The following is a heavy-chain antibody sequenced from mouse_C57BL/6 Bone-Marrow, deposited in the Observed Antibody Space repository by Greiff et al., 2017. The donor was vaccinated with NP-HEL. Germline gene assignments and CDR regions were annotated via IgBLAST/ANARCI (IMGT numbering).Heavy chain of an antibody. CDR1: GYTFTSYW. CDR3: ATPVGFAY. D-gene: IGHD1-1*01. Sequence: QVQLQQPGAELVRPGTSVKLSCKASGYTFTSYWMHWVKQRPGQGLEWIGVIDPSDSYTNYNQKFKGKATLTVDTSSSTAYMQLSSLTSEDSAVYYCATPVGFAYWGQGTLVTVSA. J-gene: IGHJ3*01. CDR2: IDPSDSYT. V-gene: IGHV1-59*01.